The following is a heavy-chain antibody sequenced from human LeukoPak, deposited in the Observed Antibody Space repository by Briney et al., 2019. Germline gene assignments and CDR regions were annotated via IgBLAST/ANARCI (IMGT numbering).Heavy chain of an antibody. V-gene: IGHV3-49*04. D-gene: IGHD3-22*01. CDR1: GFTFGDYA. J-gene: IGHJ4*02. Sequence: PGGSLRLSCTASGFTFGDYAMSWVRQAPGKGLEWVGFIRSKAYGGTTEYAASVKGRFTISRDDSKSIAYLQMNSLKTEDTAVYYCTRDVRPYDSSGYYYGTPLFDYWGQGTLVTVSS. CDR2: IRSKAYGGTT. CDR3: TRDVRPYDSSGYYYGTPLFDY.